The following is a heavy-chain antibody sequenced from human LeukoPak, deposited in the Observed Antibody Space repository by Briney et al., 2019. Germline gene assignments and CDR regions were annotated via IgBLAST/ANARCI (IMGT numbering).Heavy chain of an antibody. Sequence: SETLSLTCAVYGGSFSGYYWSWIRQPPGKGLEWIGEINHSGSTNYNPSLKSRVTISVDTSKNQFSLKLSSVTAADTAVYYCASRLTIFGFRRRLDPWGQGTVVTVSS. CDR2: INHSGST. J-gene: IGHJ5*02. CDR1: GGSFSGYY. V-gene: IGHV4-34*01. D-gene: IGHD3-3*01. CDR3: ASRLTIFGFRRRLDP.